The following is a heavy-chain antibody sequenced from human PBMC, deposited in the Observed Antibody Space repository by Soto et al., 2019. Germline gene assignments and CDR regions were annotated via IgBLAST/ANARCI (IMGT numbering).Heavy chain of an antibody. Sequence: EVQLLESGGGLVQPGGSLRLSCAASGFTFSNYAMSWLRQPPGKGLEWVSAISGSGDRTYYADSVKDRFTISRDNSKNTLYLQMNSLRAEDSAVYYCVKERSGHSYADSWGQGTLVTVSS. D-gene: IGHD5-18*01. CDR2: ISGSGDRT. V-gene: IGHV3-23*01. CDR3: VKERSGHSYADS. J-gene: IGHJ4*02. CDR1: GFTFSNYA.